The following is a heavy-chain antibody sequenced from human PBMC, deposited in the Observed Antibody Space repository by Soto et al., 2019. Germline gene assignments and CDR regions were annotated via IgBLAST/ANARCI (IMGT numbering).Heavy chain of an antibody. D-gene: IGHD4-17*01. Sequence: GGSLRISCASSVFTFSNYDMSWVRQAPGKGLEWVSGISKNGGNKYYADSVKGRFTISRDNYKNTLSLQMISLRPDDTAVYYCAHRGGSDYWGGFEYWGPGTLVT. CDR2: ISKNGGNK. J-gene: IGHJ4*02. V-gene: IGHV3-23*01. CDR3: AHRGGSDYWGGFEY. CDR1: VFTFSNYD.